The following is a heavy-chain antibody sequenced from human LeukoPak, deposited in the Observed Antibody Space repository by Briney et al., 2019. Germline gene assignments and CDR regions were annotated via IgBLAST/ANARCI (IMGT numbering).Heavy chain of an antibody. D-gene: IGHD3-10*01. CDR3: AKGSGNMVRGVLFDY. CDR1: GFSFGDYA. J-gene: IGHJ4*02. CDR2: ISWNSGDV. Sequence: GRSLRLSCAASGFSFGDYAMYWVRQAPGKGLEWVSGISWNSGDVGYADSVKGRFTISRDNAKNSLYLQMNSLRAEDMALYYCAKGSGNMVRGVLFDYWGQGTLVSVSS. V-gene: IGHV3-9*03.